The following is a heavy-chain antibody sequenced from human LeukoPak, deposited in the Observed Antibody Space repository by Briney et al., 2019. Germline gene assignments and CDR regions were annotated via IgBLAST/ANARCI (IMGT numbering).Heavy chain of an antibody. Sequence: ASVKVSCKASGGTFSSYAISWVRQAPGQGLEWMGGIIPIFGTANYAQKFQGRVTITTDESTSTAYMELSSLRSEDTAVYYCARAPEKGYYDSNWFDPWGQGTLVTVS. CDR2: IIPIFGTA. CDR1: GGTFSSYA. J-gene: IGHJ5*02. V-gene: IGHV1-69*05. D-gene: IGHD3-22*01. CDR3: ARAPEKGYYDSNWFDP.